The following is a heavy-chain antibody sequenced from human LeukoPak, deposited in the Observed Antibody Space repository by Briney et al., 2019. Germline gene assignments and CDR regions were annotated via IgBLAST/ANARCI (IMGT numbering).Heavy chain of an antibody. CDR3: ARSALIAVAGKDDY. V-gene: IGHV1-18*04. CDR2: ISAYNGNT. Sequence: ASVKVSCKASGYTFTSYGISWVRQAPGQGLEWMGWISAYNGNTNYAQKLQGSVTMTTDTSTSTAYMELRSLRSDDTAVYYCARSALIAVAGKDDYWGQGTLVTVSS. CDR1: GYTFTSYG. D-gene: IGHD6-19*01. J-gene: IGHJ4*02.